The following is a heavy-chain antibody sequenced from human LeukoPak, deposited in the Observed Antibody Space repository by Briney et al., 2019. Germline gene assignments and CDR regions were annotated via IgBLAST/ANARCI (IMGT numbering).Heavy chain of an antibody. D-gene: IGHD3-22*01. CDR2: INGDGSST. CDR3: VRVRKAYDSSDYVDWFNP. Sequence: PGGSLRLSCAASGFTFSNYWMHWVRQAPGKGLVWVSRINGDGSSTSYADSVKGRFTISRDNAKKTLYLQMSSLRAEDSAVYYCVRVRKAYDSSDYVDWFNPWGQGTLVIVSS. V-gene: IGHV3-74*01. J-gene: IGHJ5*02. CDR1: GFTFSNYW.